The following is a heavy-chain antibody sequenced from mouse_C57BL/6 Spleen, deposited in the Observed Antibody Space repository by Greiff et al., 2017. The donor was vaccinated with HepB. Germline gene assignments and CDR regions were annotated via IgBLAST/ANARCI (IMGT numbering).Heavy chain of an antibody. CDR2: IRNKANNHAT. CDR1: GFTFSDAW. CDR3: TCDYDGLYAMDY. D-gene: IGHD2-4*01. J-gene: IGHJ4*01. Sequence: EVKVVESGGGLVQPGGSMKLSCAASGFTFSDAWMDWVRQSPEKGLEWVAEIRNKANNHATYYAESVKGRFTISRDDSKSSVYLQMNSLRAEDTGIYYCTCDYDGLYAMDYWGQGTSVTVSS. V-gene: IGHV6-6*01.